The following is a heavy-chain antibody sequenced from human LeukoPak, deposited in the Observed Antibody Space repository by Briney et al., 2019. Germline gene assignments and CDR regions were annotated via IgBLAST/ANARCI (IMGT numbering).Heavy chain of an antibody. Sequence: PGGSLRLSCAASGFTFSSYGMHWVRQAPGKGLDWVAFIRYDGSNKYYADSVKGRFTISRDNSKNTLYLQMNSLRAEDTAVYYCAKDANPYYYDSSGYQSCIDYWGQGTLVTVSS. CDR1: GFTFSSYG. J-gene: IGHJ4*02. CDR3: AKDANPYYYDSSGYQSCIDY. D-gene: IGHD3-22*01. CDR2: IRYDGSNK. V-gene: IGHV3-30*02.